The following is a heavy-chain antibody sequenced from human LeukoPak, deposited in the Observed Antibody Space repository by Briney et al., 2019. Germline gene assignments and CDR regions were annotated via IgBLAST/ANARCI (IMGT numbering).Heavy chain of an antibody. CDR2: IYTSGST. Sequence: SETLPLTCTVSGGSISSYYWSWIRQPAGKGLEWIGRIYTSGSTNYNPTLKSRVTMSVDTSKNQFSLKLSSVTAADTAVYYCAREDFRAAAPDLWGRGTLVTVSS. CDR3: AREDFRAAAPDL. CDR1: GGSISSYY. D-gene: IGHD6-13*01. J-gene: IGHJ2*01. V-gene: IGHV4-4*07.